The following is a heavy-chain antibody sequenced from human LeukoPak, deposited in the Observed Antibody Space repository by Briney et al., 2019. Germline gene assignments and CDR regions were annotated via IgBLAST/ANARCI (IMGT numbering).Heavy chain of an antibody. CDR1: VGSFSSYY. CDR3: ARVFGYCSGGSCDNYFDY. D-gene: IGHD2-15*01. CDR2: IYYSGST. Sequence: PSETLSLTCTVSVGSFSSYYWSWIRQPPGKGLEWTGYIYYSGSTNYNPSLKSRVTISVDTSKNQFSLKLSSVTAADTAVYYCARVFGYCSGGSCDNYFDYWGQGTLVTVSS. J-gene: IGHJ4*02. V-gene: IGHV4-59*01.